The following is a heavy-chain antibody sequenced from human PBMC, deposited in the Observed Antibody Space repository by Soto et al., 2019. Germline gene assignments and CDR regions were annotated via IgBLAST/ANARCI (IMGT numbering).Heavy chain of an antibody. CDR1: GFTFSSYG. J-gene: IGHJ6*02. D-gene: IGHD2-21*01. CDR2: IWYDGSNK. CDR3: ARDAGIRFVVVYGMEV. Sequence: QVQLVESGGGVVQPGRSLRLSCAASGFTFSSYGMHWVRQAPGKGLEWVAVIWYDGSNKYYADSVKGRCTISRDNSKNKLYLELNSVRAEDPGVYYCARDAGIRFVVVYGMEVWGQGTTVTVSS. V-gene: IGHV3-33*01.